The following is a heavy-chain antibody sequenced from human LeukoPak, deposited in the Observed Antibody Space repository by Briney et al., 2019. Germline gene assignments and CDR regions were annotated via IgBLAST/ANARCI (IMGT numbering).Heavy chain of an antibody. V-gene: IGHV1-18*01. CDR1: GYTFTTYG. D-gene: IGHD2-15*01. Sequence: ASVKVSCKASGYTFTTYGISWVRQAPGQGLEWMGWISAYNGNTNYAQKLQGRVTMTTDTSTSTAYMELRSLRSDDTAVYYCTRDWSCSGGSSYNCFDPWGQGTLDTVSS. CDR3: TRDWSCSGGSSYNCFDP. J-gene: IGHJ5*02. CDR2: ISAYNGNT.